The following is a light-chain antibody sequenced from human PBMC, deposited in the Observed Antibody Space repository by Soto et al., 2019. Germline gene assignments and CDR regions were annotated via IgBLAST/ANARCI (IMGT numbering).Light chain of an antibody. CDR2: STS. V-gene: IGKV3-20*01. Sequence: ENVLTQSPGTLSLSPGERATLSCRASQSVSTPYLAWYQQKPGQAPRLLIYSTSTRASGIPDRFSGSWSGTDFTLTISRLEPEDFAVYYCQQYGSSLWTFGQGTKVEIK. CDR1: QSVSTPY. CDR3: QQYGSSLWT. J-gene: IGKJ1*01.